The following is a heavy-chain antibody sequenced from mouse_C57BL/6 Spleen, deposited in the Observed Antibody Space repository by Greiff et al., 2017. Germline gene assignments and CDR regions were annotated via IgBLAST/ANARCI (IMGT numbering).Heavy chain of an antibody. Sequence: VQLQQSGPELVKPGASVKISCKASGYSFTDYNMNWVKQSNGKSLEWIGVINPNDGTTSYNEKFKGKATLTVDQSSSTAYMQLNSLTSEDSAVNYCASEQGCGFAYWGQGTLVTVSA. CDR3: ASEQGCGFAY. CDR1: GYSFTDYN. CDR2: INPNDGTT. D-gene: IGHD3-3*01. V-gene: IGHV1-39*01. J-gene: IGHJ3*01.